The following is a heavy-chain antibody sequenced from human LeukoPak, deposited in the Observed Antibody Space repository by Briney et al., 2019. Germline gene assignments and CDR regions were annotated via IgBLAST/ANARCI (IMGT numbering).Heavy chain of an antibody. CDR2: ISGSGGST. D-gene: IGHD5-18*01. CDR1: GFTFSSYA. CDR3: AKDLMVNFPSDAFDI. V-gene: IGHV3-23*01. Sequence: GGSLGLSCVASGFTFSSYAMSWVRQAPGKGLEWVSAISGSGGSTYYADSVKGRFTISRDNSKNTLYLQMNSLRAEDTAVYYCAKDLMVNFPSDAFDIWGQGTMVTVSS. J-gene: IGHJ3*02.